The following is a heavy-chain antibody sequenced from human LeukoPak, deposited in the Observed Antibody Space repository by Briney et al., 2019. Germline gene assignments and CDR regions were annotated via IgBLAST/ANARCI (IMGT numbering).Heavy chain of an antibody. J-gene: IGHJ4*02. D-gene: IGHD6-19*01. CDR1: GFIFSSYG. Sequence: GGSLRLSCAASGFIFSSYGMHWVRQAPGKGLEWVAFIRYDGSNTYYADSVKGRFTISRDNSKNTLYLQMNSLRGEDTAVYYCARLFHSSGWSFFDYWGQGILVTVSS. CDR2: IRYDGSNT. CDR3: ARLFHSSGWSFFDY. V-gene: IGHV3-30*02.